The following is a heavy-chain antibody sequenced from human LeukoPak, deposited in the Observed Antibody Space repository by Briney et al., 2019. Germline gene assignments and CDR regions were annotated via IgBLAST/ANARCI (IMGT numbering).Heavy chain of an antibody. Sequence: PSETLSLTCTVSGGSISSYYWSWIRQPPGKGLEWIGYIYYSGSTNYNPSLKSRVAISVDTSKNQFSLKLSSVTAADTAVYYCARGYSDAFDIWGQGTVVTVSS. J-gene: IGHJ3*02. V-gene: IGHV4-59*01. D-gene: IGHD5-18*01. CDR2: IYYSGST. CDR1: GGSISSYY. CDR3: ARGYSDAFDI.